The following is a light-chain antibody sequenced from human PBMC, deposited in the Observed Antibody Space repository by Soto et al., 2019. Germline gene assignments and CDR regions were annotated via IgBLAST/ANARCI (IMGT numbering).Light chain of an antibody. J-gene: IGKJ2*01. CDR3: QQYNSYSPLYI. Sequence: DIQMTQSPSTLSASVGDRVTITCRASQSISSWLAWYQQKPGKAPKLLIYKASSLESGVPSRFRSSGSGTEFNLTISSLQPDYFATYYCQQYNSYSPLYIFGQGTKLEL. V-gene: IGKV1-5*03. CDR1: QSISSW. CDR2: KAS.